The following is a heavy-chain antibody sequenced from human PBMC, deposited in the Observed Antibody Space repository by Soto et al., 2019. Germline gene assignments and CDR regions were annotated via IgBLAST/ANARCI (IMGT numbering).Heavy chain of an antibody. Sequence: SETLSLTCTVSGGSLSSSSYYWGWIRQPPGKGLEWIGSIYYSGNTYYNPSLKSRVTISVDTSKNQFSLKLSSVTAADTAVYYCASQRYCDDDCYLFDYWGQGTLVTVSS. V-gene: IGHV4-39*01. CDR3: ASQRYCDDDCYLFDY. CDR2: IYYSGNT. D-gene: IGHD2-21*02. CDR1: GGSLSSSSYY. J-gene: IGHJ4*02.